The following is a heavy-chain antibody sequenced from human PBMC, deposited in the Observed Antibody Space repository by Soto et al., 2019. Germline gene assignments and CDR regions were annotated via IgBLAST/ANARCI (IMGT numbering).Heavy chain of an antibody. CDR2: ISCSGGIT. Sequence: EVQLLESGGGLVQPGGSLRLSCAASGFTFSSYAMSWVRQAPGKGLEWGSAISCSGGITYYADSVKGRFTITRDNSKNTLYLQMNSLRADDTAVYYCEKAGDWDDIGQMFDYWGQGTLVTVSS. V-gene: IGHV3-23*01. D-gene: IGHD2-15*01. CDR3: EKAGDWDDIGQMFDY. CDR1: GFTFSSYA. J-gene: IGHJ4*02.